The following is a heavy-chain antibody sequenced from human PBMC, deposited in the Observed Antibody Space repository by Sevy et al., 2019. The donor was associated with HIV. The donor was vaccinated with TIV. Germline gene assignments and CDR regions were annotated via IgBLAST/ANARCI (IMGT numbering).Heavy chain of an antibody. D-gene: IGHD6-19*01. CDR2: IKSKTDGGTT. J-gene: IGHJ4*02. V-gene: IGHV3-15*01. Sequence: GGSLRLSCAASGFTFSNAWMSWVRQAPGKGLEWVGRIKSKTDGGTTDYAAPVKGRFTISRDDSKNTLYLQMNSLKTEDTAVHYCTTDLPYSSGWYDYWGQGTLVTVSS. CDR3: TTDLPYSSGWYDY. CDR1: GFTFSNAW.